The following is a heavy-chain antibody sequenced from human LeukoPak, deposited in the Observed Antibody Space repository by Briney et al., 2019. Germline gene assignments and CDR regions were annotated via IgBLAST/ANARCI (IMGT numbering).Heavy chain of an antibody. CDR3: ARDGSGYYGYYYYGMDV. D-gene: IGHD3-3*01. CDR2: IYSGGST. Sequence: GGSLRLSCAASGFTVSSNYMSWVRQAPGKGLEWVSVIYSGGSTYYADSVKGRFTISRDNSKNTLYLQMNSLRAEDTAVYYCARDGSGYYGYYYYGMDVWGQGTRSPSP. CDR1: GFTVSSNY. J-gene: IGHJ6*02. V-gene: IGHV3-66*01.